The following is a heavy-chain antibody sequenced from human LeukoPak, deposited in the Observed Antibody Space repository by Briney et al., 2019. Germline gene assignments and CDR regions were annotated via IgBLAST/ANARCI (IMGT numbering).Heavy chain of an antibody. J-gene: IGHJ5*02. CDR1: GFTFSNHN. D-gene: IGHD6-6*01. CDR3: ARGSSNVAARNNWFDP. CDR2: ISGRGEAI. Sequence: GGSLRLSCAASGFTFSNHNMDWVRQAPGKGLEWISYISGRGEAIFYADSVQGRFTISRDNAKNSIYLQMNSLRVEDRAVYYCARGSSNVAARNNWFDPWGQGTLVTVSS. V-gene: IGHV3-48*01.